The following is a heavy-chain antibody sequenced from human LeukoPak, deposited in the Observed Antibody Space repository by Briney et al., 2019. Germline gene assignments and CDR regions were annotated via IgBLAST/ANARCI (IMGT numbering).Heavy chain of an antibody. CDR3: AKSGSSGWYGDY. V-gene: IGHV3-30*18. D-gene: IGHD6-19*01. Sequence: GGSLRLSCAASGFTFSSYGMHWVRQAPGKGLEWVAVISYDGSNKYYADSVKGRFTISRDNSKNTLYLRMNSLRAEDTAVYYCAKSGSSGWYGDYWGQGTLVTVSS. CDR1: GFTFSSYG. J-gene: IGHJ4*02. CDR2: ISYDGSNK.